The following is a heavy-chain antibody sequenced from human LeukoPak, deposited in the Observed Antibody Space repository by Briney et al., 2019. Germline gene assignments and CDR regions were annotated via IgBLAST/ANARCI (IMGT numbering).Heavy chain of an antibody. Sequence: SETLSLTCAVYGGSFSGYYWSWIRQPPGKGLEWIGEINHSGSTNYNPSLKSRVTISVDTSKNQFSLKLSSVTAADTAVYYCARGRLRTWFDPWGQGTLFTVSS. D-gene: IGHD3-22*01. V-gene: IGHV4-34*01. CDR3: ARGRLRTWFDP. CDR2: INHSGST. J-gene: IGHJ5*02. CDR1: GGSFSGYY.